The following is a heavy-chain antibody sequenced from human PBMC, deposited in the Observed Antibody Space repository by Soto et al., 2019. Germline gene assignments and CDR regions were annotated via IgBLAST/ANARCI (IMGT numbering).Heavy chain of an antibody. CDR2: ISYDGSNK. Sequence: QVQLVESGGGVVQPGRSLRLSCAASGFTFSSYGMHWVRQAPGEGLEWVAVISYDGSNKYYADSVKGRFTISRDNSKNTLYLQMNSLRAEDTAVYYCAKGFVGFGESTLDWGQGTLVTVSS. CDR1: GFTFSSYG. D-gene: IGHD3-10*01. V-gene: IGHV3-30*18. J-gene: IGHJ4*02. CDR3: AKGFVGFGESTLD.